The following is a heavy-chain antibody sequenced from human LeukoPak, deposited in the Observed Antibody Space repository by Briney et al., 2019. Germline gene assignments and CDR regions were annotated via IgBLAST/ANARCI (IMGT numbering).Heavy chain of an antibody. J-gene: IGHJ4*02. CDR2: INPSGGST. D-gene: IGHD6-13*01. V-gene: IGHV1-46*01. CDR3: ARDLEYSSRWDY. CDR1: GYTFTTYF. Sequence: ASVKVSCKASGYTFTTYFMHWVRQAPGRGVEWMGVINPSGGSTIYAQKFHGRVTMTRDTSTSTVYMELSSLRSEDTAVYYCARDLEYSSRWDYWGQGTLATVSS.